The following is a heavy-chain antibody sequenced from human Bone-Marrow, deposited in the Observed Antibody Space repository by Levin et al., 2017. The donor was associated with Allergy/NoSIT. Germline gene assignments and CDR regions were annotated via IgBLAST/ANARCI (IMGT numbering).Heavy chain of an antibody. Sequence: SETLSLTCAVYGGSFSGYYWSWIRQPPGKGLEWIGEINQSGSTNYTPSLKSRVTISVDTSKNHFSLNLSSVTAADTAVYYCARGYDYGWVGNMGNDYWGQGTLVTVSS. J-gene: IGHJ4*02. CDR2: INQSGST. CDR1: GGSFSGYY. V-gene: IGHV4-34*01. CDR3: ARGYDYGWVGNMGNDY. D-gene: IGHD3-10*01.